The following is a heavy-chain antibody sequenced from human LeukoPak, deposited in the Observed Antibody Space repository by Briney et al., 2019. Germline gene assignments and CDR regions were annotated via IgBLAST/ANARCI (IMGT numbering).Heavy chain of an antibody. V-gene: IGHV4-39*01. Sequence: PSETLSLTCTVSGGSISSSISYGGWIRQPPGKGLEWIGSIYYSGSTYYNPSLKSRVTISVDTSKNQFSLKLSSVTAADTAVYLCARHEGYTSGGFDYWGQGTLATVSS. CDR2: IYYSGST. J-gene: IGHJ4*02. CDR3: ARHEGYTSGGFDY. CDR1: GGSISSSISY. D-gene: IGHD6-19*01.